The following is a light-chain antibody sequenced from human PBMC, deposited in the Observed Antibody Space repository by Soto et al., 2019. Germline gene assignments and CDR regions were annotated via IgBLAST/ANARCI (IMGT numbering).Light chain of an antibody. V-gene: IGKV3-11*01. CDR2: DAS. Sequence: EIVLRESRATLSLSPRDSAALSCRARQXVSSCLAWYQHKPGQAPRLLISDASNRATGIPASFSGSGYGTDITITIGRLEPEDVEVYYCQQRSNWPTFGQGTKVDI. CDR3: QQRSNWPT. CDR1: QXVSSC. J-gene: IGKJ1*01.